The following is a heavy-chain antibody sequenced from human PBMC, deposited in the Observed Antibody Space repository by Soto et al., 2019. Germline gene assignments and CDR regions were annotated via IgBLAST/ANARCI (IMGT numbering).Heavy chain of an antibody. CDR1: GGSFSDYY. Sequence: SETLSLTCAVYGGSFSDYYWSWIRQTPEKGLEWIGSVYYSGSTYYNPSLESRVTISVDKSKNQFSLKLMSLSAADTAVYYCGRLEGLATISYYFDYWGQGALVTVSS. CDR2: VYYSGST. D-gene: IGHD3-9*01. V-gene: IGHV4-34*01. CDR3: GRLEGLATISYYFDY. J-gene: IGHJ4*02.